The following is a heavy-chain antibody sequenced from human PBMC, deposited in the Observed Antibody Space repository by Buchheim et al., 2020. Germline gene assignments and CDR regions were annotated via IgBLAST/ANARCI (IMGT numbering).Heavy chain of an antibody. CDR1: GFTFSSYA. Sequence: QVQLVESGGGVVQPGRSLRLSCAASGFTFSSYAMHWVRQAPGKGLEWVAVISYDGSNKYYADSVKGRFTISRDNSKNTLYLQMNSLRAEDTAVYYCAKERRNSRIVVVVAATLGAFDYWGQGTL. J-gene: IGHJ4*02. CDR3: AKERRNSRIVVVVAATLGAFDY. V-gene: IGHV3-30-3*01. D-gene: IGHD2-15*01. CDR2: ISYDGSNK.